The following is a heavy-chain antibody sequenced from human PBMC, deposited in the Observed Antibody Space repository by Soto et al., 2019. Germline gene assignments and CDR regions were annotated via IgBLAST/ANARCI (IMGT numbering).Heavy chain of an antibody. D-gene: IGHD2-21*02. J-gene: IGHJ1*01. V-gene: IGHV3-30*18. CDR2: ISYDGSNK. CDR3: AKGAYCGGDCTNAEYFQH. CDR1: GFTFSSYG. Sequence: QVPLVESGGGVVQPGRSLRLSCAASGFTFSSYGMHWVRQAPGKGLEWVAVISYDGSNKYYADSVKGRFTISRDNSKNTLYLQMNSLRAEDTAVYYCAKGAYCGGDCTNAEYFQHWGQGTLVTVSS.